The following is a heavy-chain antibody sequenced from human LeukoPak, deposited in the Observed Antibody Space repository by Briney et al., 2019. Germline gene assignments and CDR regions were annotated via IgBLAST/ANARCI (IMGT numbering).Heavy chain of an antibody. V-gene: IGHV4-39*02. CDR1: GGSISSSSYY. CDR2: IYYSGST. J-gene: IGHJ2*01. D-gene: IGHD2-15*01. CDR3: ARDWDVVVVAATPLYFDL. Sequence: SETLSLTCTVSGGSISSSSYYWGWIRQPPGKGLEWIGSIYYSGSTYYNPSLKSRVTISVDTSKNQFSLKLSSVTAADTAVYYCARDWDVVVVAATPLYFDLWGRGTLVTVSS.